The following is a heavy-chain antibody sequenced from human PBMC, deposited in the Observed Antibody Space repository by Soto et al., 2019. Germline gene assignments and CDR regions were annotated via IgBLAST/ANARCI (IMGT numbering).Heavy chain of an antibody. V-gene: IGHV3-23*01. CDR3: AKDHAERPSGSPTDFXY. CDR1: GFTFSSYA. J-gene: IGHJ4*02. CDR2: ISGSGGST. D-gene: IGHD2-21*02. Sequence: GGSLRLSCAASGFTFSSYAMSWVRQAPGKGLEWVSAISGSGGSTYYADSVKGRFTISRDNSKNTLYLQMNSLRAEDTAVYYCAKDHAERPSGSPTDFXYWGQGTLVTVSS.